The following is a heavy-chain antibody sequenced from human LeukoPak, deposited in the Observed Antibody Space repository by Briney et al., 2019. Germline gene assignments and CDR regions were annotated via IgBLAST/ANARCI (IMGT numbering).Heavy chain of an antibody. CDR2: INHSGST. CDR3: ACLTKARPYYYYYYMDV. Sequence: PSETLSLTCAVYGGSFSGYYWSWIRQPPGKGLEWIGEINHSGSTNYNPSLKSRVTISVDTSKNQFSLKLSSVTAADTAVYYCACLTKARPYYYYYYMDVWGEGTTVTVSS. CDR1: GGSFSGYY. D-gene: IGHD6-6*01. V-gene: IGHV4-34*01. J-gene: IGHJ6*03.